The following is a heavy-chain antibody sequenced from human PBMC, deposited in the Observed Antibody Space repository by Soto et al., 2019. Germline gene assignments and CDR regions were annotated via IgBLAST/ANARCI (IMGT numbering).Heavy chain of an antibody. CDR1: GGTFSSYA. CDR2: IIPIFGTA. Sequence: QVQLVQSGAEVKKPGSSVKVSCKASGGTFSSYAISWVRQAPGQGLEWMGGIIPIFGTANYAQKFQGRVTITADESTSTAYMELRSLRSEDTAVYYCARGSTYSSGWYSGDAFDIWVQGTMVTVS. V-gene: IGHV1-69*12. CDR3: ARGSTYSSGWYSGDAFDI. D-gene: IGHD6-19*01. J-gene: IGHJ3*02.